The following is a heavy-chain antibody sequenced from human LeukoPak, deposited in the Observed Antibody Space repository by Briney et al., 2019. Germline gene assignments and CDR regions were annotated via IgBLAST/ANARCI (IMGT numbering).Heavy chain of an antibody. CDR1: GGSISSNPYY. CDR2: IHYSGRT. CDR3: ARDEHGFDI. V-gene: IGHV4-39*02. J-gene: IGHJ3*02. Sequence: SETLSLTCNVSGGSISSNPYYWAWIRQPPGKWLEWIGSIHYSGRTYNNASLKSRVTISVDTSKNQFSLKLSSVTAADTSVYYCARDEHGFDIWGQGTMVTVSS.